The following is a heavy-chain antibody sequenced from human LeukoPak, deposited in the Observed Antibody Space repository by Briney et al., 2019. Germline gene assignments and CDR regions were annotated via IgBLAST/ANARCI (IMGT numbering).Heavy chain of an antibody. V-gene: IGHV3-13*01. Sequence: GGSLRLSCAASGFTFSSYDMHWVRHATGKGLEWVSAIGTAGDTYYPGSVKGRFTISRENAKNSLYLQMNSLRAGDTAVYYCARSSWLFRAFDIWGQGTMVAVSS. D-gene: IGHD3-22*01. CDR2: IGTAGDT. CDR3: ARSSWLFRAFDI. J-gene: IGHJ3*02. CDR1: GFTFSSYD.